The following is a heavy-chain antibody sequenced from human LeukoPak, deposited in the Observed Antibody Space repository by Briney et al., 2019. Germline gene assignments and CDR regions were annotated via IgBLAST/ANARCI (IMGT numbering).Heavy chain of an antibody. CDR3: ARGSSSSWKRGVDY. CDR2: INTNTGHP. D-gene: IGHD6-13*01. V-gene: IGHV7-4-1*02. Sequence: GPSVKVSCKASGYTFTSYAMNWVRRAPGQGFEWMGWINTNTGHPTYAQGFTGRFVFSLDTSVSTAYLQISSLKAEDTAVYYCARGSSSSWKRGVDYWGQGTLLTVSS. CDR1: GYTFTSYA. J-gene: IGHJ4*02.